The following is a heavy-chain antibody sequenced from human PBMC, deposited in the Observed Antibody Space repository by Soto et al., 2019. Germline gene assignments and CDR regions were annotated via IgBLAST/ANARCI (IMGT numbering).Heavy chain of an antibody. D-gene: IGHD2-21*02. V-gene: IGHV4-59*01. J-gene: IGHJ5*02. CDR3: ACVVVTAIASWFDP. CDR2: IYYSGST. CDR1: GGSISSYY. Sequence: SETLSLTCAVSGGSISSYYWSWIRQPPGKGLEWIGYIYYSGSTNYNPSLKSRVTISVDTSKNQFSLKLSSVTAADTAVYYCACVVVTAIASWFDPWGQGTLVTVSS.